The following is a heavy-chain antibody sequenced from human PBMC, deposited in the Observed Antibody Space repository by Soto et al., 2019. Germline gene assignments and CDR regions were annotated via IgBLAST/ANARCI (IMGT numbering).Heavy chain of an antibody. J-gene: IGHJ4*02. V-gene: IGHV4-59*01. CDR3: ARRYGGNFDY. CDR2: IYYSGST. CDR1: GGSISSYY. D-gene: IGHD3-16*01. Sequence: PSETRSLTCTVSGGSISSYYWSWIRQPPWKGLEWIGYIYYSGSTNYNPSLKSRVTISVDTSKNQFSLKLSSVTAADTAVYYCARRYGGNFDYWGQGTLVTVSS.